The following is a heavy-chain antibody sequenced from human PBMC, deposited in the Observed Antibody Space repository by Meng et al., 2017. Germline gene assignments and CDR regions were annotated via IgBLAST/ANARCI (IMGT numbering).Heavy chain of an antibody. J-gene: IGHJ3*02. D-gene: IGHD5-18*01. CDR2: IYPDDSDT. CDR3: AGYLSGYSYGYRAFDI. Sequence: GESLKISCKGSGYSFTSYWIGWVRQMPGKGLEWMGIIYPDDSDTRYSPSFQGQVTISADKSISTAYLQWSSLKASDTAMYYCAGYLSGYSYGYRAFDIWGQGTMVTVSS. CDR1: GYSFTSYW. V-gene: IGHV5-51*01.